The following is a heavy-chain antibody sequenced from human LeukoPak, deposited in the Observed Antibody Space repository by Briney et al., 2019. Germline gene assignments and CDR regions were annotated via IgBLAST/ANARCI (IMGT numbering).Heavy chain of an antibody. CDR2: VSASADNT. CDR3: AKVIGGSSAYDALDI. D-gene: IGHD6-6*01. V-gene: IGHV3-23*01. CDR1: GFTFRSYA. Sequence: GGSLRLSCAASGFTFRSYAMSWVRQAPGKGLEWVSAVSASADNTYYADFVKGRFTISRDNSKNTLYLQMNSLRVEDTAVYYCAKVIGGSSAYDALDIWGQGTMVTVSS. J-gene: IGHJ3*02.